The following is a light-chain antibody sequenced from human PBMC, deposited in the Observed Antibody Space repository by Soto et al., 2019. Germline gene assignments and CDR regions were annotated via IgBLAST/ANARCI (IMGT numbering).Light chain of an antibody. CDR3: QQRPSWPRP. V-gene: IGKV3-11*01. CDR1: QSVTRY. CDR2: DAS. J-gene: IGKJ3*01. Sequence: EIVLTQSPATLSLSPGERATLSCRASQSVTRYLAWYQQKPGQAPRLLIYDASNRATGIPARFSGSGSETDFTLTISSLEPEDSAVYYCQQRPSWPRPFGPGTKLEIK.